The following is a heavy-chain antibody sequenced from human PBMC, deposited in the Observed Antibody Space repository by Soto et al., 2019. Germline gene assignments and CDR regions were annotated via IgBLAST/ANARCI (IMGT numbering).Heavy chain of an antibody. V-gene: IGHV3-48*01. CDR2: ISSSSSTI. CDR3: ARDRIEYCSGGSCYSFFDY. Sequence: PGGSLRLSCAASGFTFSSYSMNWVRQAPGKGLEWVSYISSSSSTIYYAESVKGRFTISRDNAKNSLNLQMKSLRAEDTAVYYCARDRIEYCSGGSCYSFFDYWGQGTLVTVSS. J-gene: IGHJ4*02. CDR1: GFTFSSYS. D-gene: IGHD2-15*01.